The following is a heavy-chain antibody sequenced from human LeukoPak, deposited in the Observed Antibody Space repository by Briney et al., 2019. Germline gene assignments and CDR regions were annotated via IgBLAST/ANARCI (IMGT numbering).Heavy chain of an antibody. CDR2: ISDIGTTT. CDR1: GFSFCSYE. V-gene: IGHV3-48*03. D-gene: IGHD2-21*02. CDR3: ARDRSKVTAYDDALGI. Sequence: GGSLRLSCVGSGFSFCSYEINWVRQAPGKGLEWVSYISDIGTTTHYADSVRGRFTIFRDNAKNSVYLLMDSLMAEDTAIYYCARDRSKVTAYDDALGIWGQGTMVTVSS. J-gene: IGHJ3*02.